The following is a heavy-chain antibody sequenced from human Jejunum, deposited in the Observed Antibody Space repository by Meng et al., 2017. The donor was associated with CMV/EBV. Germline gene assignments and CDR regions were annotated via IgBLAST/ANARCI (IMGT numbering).Heavy chain of an antibody. Sequence: EVQLVESGGGLVEPGGSLRVSCAASGFAFSSYYMNWVRQAAGRGLEWVSSISSSSAYIYYADSLKDRFTVSRDNAKNSLYLQMNSLRGEDTAVYYCARVGKAGGIDYWGQGPLVTVYS. CDR2: ISSSSAYI. V-gene: IGHV3-21*01. D-gene: IGHD3-16*01. J-gene: IGHJ4*02. CDR3: ARVGKAGGIDY. CDR1: GFAFSSYY.